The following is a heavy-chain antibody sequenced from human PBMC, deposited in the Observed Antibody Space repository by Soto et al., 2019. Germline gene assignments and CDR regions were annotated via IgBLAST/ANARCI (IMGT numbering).Heavy chain of an antibody. CDR2: IIPIFGTA. CDR1: GGAFSSYS. J-gene: IGHJ3*02. CDR3: ARDRYCGGDCYSWAFDI. Sequence: SVKVSCEDCGGAFSSYSISCVRHAHGQGLEWMGGIIPIFGTANYAQKFQGRVTITADESTSTAYMELSSLRSEDTAVYYCARDRYCGGDCYSWAFDIWGQGTMVTVSS. D-gene: IGHD2-21*02. V-gene: IGHV1-69*13.